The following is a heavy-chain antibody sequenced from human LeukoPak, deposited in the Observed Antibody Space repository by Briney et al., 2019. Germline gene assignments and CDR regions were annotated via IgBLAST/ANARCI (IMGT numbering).Heavy chain of an antibody. CDR3: ARDRYDYSTTPGDDY. Sequence: SETLSLTCTVSGGSISSYYWSWIRQPTGKGLEWIGRIYTSGSTNYNPSLKSRVTMSVDTSKNQFSLKLSSVTAADTAVYYCARDRYDYSTTPGDDYWGQGTLVTVSS. CDR2: IYTSGST. D-gene: IGHD4-11*01. V-gene: IGHV4-4*07. CDR1: GGSISSYY. J-gene: IGHJ4*02.